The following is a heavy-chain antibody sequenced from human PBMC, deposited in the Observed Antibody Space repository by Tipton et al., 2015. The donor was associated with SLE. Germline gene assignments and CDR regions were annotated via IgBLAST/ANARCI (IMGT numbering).Heavy chain of an antibody. CDR2: ITSSGSDI. CDR1: GFTFSSYE. J-gene: IGHJ3*02. Sequence: QLVQSGGGLVQPGGSLRLSCAASGFTFSSYEMNWVRQAPGKGLEWISYITSSGSDIFYADSVKGRFTSSRDNAKNSLYLQMNSLRAEDTAVYYCAREKIGTGGDAADIWGQGTLVTVSS. V-gene: IGHV3-48*03. D-gene: IGHD2-8*02. CDR3: AREKIGTGGDAADI.